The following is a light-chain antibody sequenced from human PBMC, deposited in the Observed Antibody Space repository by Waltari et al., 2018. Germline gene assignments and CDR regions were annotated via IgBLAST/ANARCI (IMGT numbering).Light chain of an antibody. Sequence: SSELTQDPAVSVVLGQTVRITCQGDSLRSYYASWYQQKPGQAPVLVIYGKNNRPSGSPDRFSGSSSGNTASLTITGAQAEDEADYYCNSRDSSGEVFGGGTKLTVL. CDR3: NSRDSSGEV. V-gene: IGLV3-19*01. CDR2: GKN. J-gene: IGLJ2*01. CDR1: SLRSYY.